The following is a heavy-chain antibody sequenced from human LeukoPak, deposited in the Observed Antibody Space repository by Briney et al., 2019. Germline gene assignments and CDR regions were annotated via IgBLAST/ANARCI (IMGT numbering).Heavy chain of an antibody. CDR2: ISWNSGSI. J-gene: IGHJ4*02. CDR1: GFTFDDYA. V-gene: IGHV3-9*01. D-gene: IGHD3-10*02. CDR3: AKAAVRGGLFDY. Sequence: PGGSLRLSCAASGFTFDDYAMHWVRQAPGKGLEWVSGISWNSGSIGYADSVKGRFTISRDNAKNSLYLQMNSLRAEDTALYYCAKAAVRGGLFDYWGQGTLVTVSS.